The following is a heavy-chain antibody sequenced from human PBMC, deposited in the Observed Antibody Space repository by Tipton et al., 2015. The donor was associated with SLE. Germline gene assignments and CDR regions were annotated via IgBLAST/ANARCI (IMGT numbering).Heavy chain of an antibody. CDR2: VYSSGST. CDR1: GGSISSYY. J-gene: IGHJ4*02. V-gene: IGHV4-59*01. CDR3: ARRVRGGWYDY. D-gene: IGHD6-19*01. Sequence: TLSLTCTVSGGSISSYYWSWIRQPPGKGLEWIGYVYSSGSTNYNPSLRSRVTISVDTSKNQFSLNLSSVTAADTAVYYCARRVRGGWYDYWGQGTLVTVSS.